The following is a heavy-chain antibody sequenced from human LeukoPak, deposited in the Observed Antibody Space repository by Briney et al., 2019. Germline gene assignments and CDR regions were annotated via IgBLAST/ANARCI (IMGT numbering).Heavy chain of an antibody. CDR1: GYTLTDYY. V-gene: IGHV1-2*02. D-gene: IGHD1-26*01. CDR3: ARHWRGSNFPYF. CDR2: INPNSGDT. J-gene: IGHJ4*02. Sequence: GASVKVSFKASGYTLTDYYMYWVRQAPGQGLEWMGWINPNSGDTNYAQKFQGRVTMTRDTSISTAYMELSRLTSDDTAVYYCARHWRGSNFPYFWGQGTLVTVSS.